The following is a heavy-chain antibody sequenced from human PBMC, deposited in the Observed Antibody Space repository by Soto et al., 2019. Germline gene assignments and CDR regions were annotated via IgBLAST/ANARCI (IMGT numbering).Heavy chain of an antibody. Sequence: QVQLVQSGVEVKKPGASVRVSCKSSGYPFTHYGITWIRQARGQGLEWMGWISPFNGNTNYGQTLQGRVTLNXXTXTXXVYMELRSLRSDDTAVYYCARDQSFDRTYYYGIDVWGQGTTVTVSS. CDR1: GYPFTHYG. CDR2: ISPFNGNT. CDR3: ARDQSFDRTYYYGIDV. V-gene: IGHV1-18*01. J-gene: IGHJ6*02. D-gene: IGHD3-16*01.